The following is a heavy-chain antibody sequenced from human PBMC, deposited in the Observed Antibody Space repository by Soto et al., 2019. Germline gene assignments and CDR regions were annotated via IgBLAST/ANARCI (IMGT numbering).Heavy chain of an antibody. Sequence: GGSLRLSCTASGFTFGDYAMSWFRQAPGKGLEWVGFIRSKAYGGTTEYAASVKGRFTISRDDSKSIAYLQMNSLKTEDTAVYYCTRDPRYYDSSGYSPFDYWGQGTLVTVSS. CDR2: IRSKAYGGTT. J-gene: IGHJ4*02. CDR3: TRDPRYYDSSGYSPFDY. V-gene: IGHV3-49*03. D-gene: IGHD3-22*01. CDR1: GFTFGDYA.